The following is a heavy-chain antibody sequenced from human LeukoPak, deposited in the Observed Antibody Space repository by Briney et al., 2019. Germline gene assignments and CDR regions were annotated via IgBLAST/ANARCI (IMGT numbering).Heavy chain of an antibody. D-gene: IGHD3-3*01. Sequence: PSETLSLTCTVSGGSISSGGYYWSWIRQHPGKGLEWIGYIYYSGSTYYNPSLKSRVTISVDTSKNQFSLKLSSVTAADTAVHYCARAPKRITIFGVAWGNWFDPWGQGTLVTVSS. CDR3: ARAPKRITIFGVAWGNWFDP. CDR2: IYYSGST. CDR1: GGSISSGGYY. J-gene: IGHJ5*02. V-gene: IGHV4-31*03.